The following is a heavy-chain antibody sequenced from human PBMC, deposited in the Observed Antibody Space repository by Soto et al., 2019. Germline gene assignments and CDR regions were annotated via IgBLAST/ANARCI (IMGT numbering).Heavy chain of an antibody. CDR2: IYYSGST. D-gene: IGHD3-9*01. Sequence: QVQLQESGPGLAKPSQTLSLTCTVSGGSISSGDYYWSWIRQPPGKGLEWIGYIYYSGSTYYNPSRKRRVTISVDTSKTQFSLKLSSVTAAYTAVYYCASVSYFNAFDYWGQGTLVTASS. CDR3: ASVSYFNAFDY. V-gene: IGHV4-30-4*01. CDR1: GGSISSGDYY. J-gene: IGHJ4*02.